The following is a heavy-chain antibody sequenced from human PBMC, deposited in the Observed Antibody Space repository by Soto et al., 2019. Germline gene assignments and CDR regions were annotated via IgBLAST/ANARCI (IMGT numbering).Heavy chain of an antibody. V-gene: IGHV5-51*01. D-gene: IGHD2-15*01. CDR1: GDSFTSYW. J-gene: IGHJ6*02. CDR2: IYPGDSDT. CDR3: ARPRYPGRGYYGMDV. Sequence: GESLKMSCKGSGDSFTSYWIGWGSQMPGKGLECMGIIYPGDSDTRYSPSFQGQVTISAYKSISTAYLQWSSLKASDTAMYYCARPRYPGRGYYGMDVWGQGTTVTVSS.